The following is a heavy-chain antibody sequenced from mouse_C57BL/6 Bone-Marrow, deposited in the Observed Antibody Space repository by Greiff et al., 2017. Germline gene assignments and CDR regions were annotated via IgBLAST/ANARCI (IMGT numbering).Heavy chain of an antibody. J-gene: IGHJ3*01. V-gene: IGHV1-15*01. CDR3: TRICYGNYGFAY. CDR2: IDPETGGT. CDR1: GYTFTDYE. D-gene: IGHD2-1*01. Sequence: QVQLQQSGAELVRPGASVTLSCKASGYTFTDYEMHWVKQTPVHGLEWIGAIDPETGGTAYNQKFKGKAILTADKSSSTAYMELRSLTSEDSAVYYCTRICYGNYGFAYWGQGTLVTVSA.